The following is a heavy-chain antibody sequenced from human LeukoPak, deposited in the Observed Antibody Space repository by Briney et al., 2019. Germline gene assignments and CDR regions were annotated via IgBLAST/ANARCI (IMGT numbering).Heavy chain of an antibody. J-gene: IGHJ4*02. CDR1: GFTFSSYA. D-gene: IGHD4-11*01. CDR3: ARSNYGLDYLDY. Sequence: GSLRLSCAASGFTFSSYAMSWVRQAPGKGLEWVSAISSSGGSTYYPGSVKGRFTISRDGSMHTLYLQMNSLRAEDTAVYYCARSNYGLDYLDYWGQGTLVTVSA. CDR2: ISSSGGST. V-gene: IGHV3-23*01.